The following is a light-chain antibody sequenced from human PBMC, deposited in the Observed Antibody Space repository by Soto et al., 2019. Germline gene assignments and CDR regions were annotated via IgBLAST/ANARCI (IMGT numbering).Light chain of an antibody. CDR1: QDIKNY. V-gene: IGKV1-33*01. J-gene: IGKJ2*02. Sequence: DIQLTQSPSSLSASVGDRVTITCQASQDIKNYLIWYQQKAGEAPNLLIYDASTLGTGVLSRFSGSGSGTEFSLTITNLQPEDIATYYCQHYDSVPCTFGQGTRLEIK. CDR3: QHYDSVPCT. CDR2: DAS.